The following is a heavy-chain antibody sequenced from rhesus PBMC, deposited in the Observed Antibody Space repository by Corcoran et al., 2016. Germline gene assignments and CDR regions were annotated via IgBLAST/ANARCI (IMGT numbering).Heavy chain of an antibody. J-gene: IGHJ4*01. Sequence: QVQLQESGPGVVKPSETLSLTCAVSGYSISSGYYWNWIRQPPGKGLEWIGYISYVGGTSYNPALKSRVTISRDTSKNQFSLKLRSLTAADTAVYYCATAYPPFYRFDSWGQGVLVTVSS. V-gene: IGHV4-122*02. CDR2: ISYVGGT. CDR3: ATAYPPFYRFDS. CDR1: GYSISSGYY.